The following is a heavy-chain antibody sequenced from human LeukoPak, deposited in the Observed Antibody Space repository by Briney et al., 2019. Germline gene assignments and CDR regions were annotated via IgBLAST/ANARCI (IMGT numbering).Heavy chain of an antibody. Sequence: GASVTVSCTASGYTFTSYAMHWVRQAPGQRLEWMGWINAGNGNTKYSQKFQGRVTITRDTSASTAYMELSSLRSEDTAVYYCARGNAVTSPFDYWGQGTLVTVSS. CDR2: INAGNGNT. V-gene: IGHV1-3*01. J-gene: IGHJ4*02. CDR3: ARGNAVTSPFDY. CDR1: GYTFTSYA. D-gene: IGHD4-17*01.